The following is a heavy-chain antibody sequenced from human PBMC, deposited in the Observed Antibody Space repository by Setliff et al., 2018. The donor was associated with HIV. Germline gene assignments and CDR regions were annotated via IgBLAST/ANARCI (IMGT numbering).Heavy chain of an antibody. J-gene: IGHJ4*02. CDR1: GYTFSGYY. CDR2: INPRGDKT. D-gene: IGHD6-13*01. V-gene: IGHV1-46*01. CDR3: ARDGEGEAAAGDYFDH. Sequence: AASVKVSCKASGYTFSGYYMHWVRQAPGQGLEWMGIINPRGDKTTYAQRFQGRVTVTRDTSTSTVFMELSSLASDDTAIYYCARDGEGEAAAGDYFDHWGQGTLVTVSS.